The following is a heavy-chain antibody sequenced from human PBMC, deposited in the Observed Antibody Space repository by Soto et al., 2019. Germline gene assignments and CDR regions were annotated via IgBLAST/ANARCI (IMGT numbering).Heavy chain of an antibody. CDR1: GFTFSSYW. CDR3: LSRGGWYYFEY. D-gene: IGHD6-19*01. V-gene: IGHV3-74*01. CDR2: INSDGSST. Sequence: WGSLRLSCAASGFTFSSYWMHWVRQAPGKGLVWVSRINSDGSSTSYADSVKGRFTISRDNAKNTLYLQMNSLSAEDTAVYYCLSRGGWYYFEYWGQGTLVTVSS. J-gene: IGHJ4*02.